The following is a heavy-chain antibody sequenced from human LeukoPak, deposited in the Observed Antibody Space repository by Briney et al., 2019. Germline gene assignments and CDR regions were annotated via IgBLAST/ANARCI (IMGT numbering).Heavy chain of an antibody. Sequence: GGSLRLSCAASGFTFDDYGMSWVRQAPGKGLEWVSGINWNGGSTGYADSVKGRFTISRDNSKNTLYLQMNSLRAEDTAVYYCAKRKDFYYYYMDVWGKGTTVTISS. J-gene: IGHJ6*03. CDR1: GFTFDDYG. D-gene: IGHD2-15*01. CDR2: INWNGGST. V-gene: IGHV3-20*04. CDR3: AKRKDFYYYYMDV.